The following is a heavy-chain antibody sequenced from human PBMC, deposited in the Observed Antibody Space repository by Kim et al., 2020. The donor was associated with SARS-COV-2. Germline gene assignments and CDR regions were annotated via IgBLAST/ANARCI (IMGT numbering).Heavy chain of an antibody. CDR3: ARDGDLCRSGMDALVI. CDR1: GFTFSSYW. CDR2: IKQDGNQK. J-gene: IGHJ3*02. Sequence: GGSLRLSCAASGFTFSSYWMTWVRQAPGKGLEWVANIKQDGNQKYYVDSVKGRFTISRDNAKNSLYLQMNSLRAADTAVYYCARDGDLCRSGMDALVIWG. D-gene: IGHD1-26*01. V-gene: IGHV3-7*01.